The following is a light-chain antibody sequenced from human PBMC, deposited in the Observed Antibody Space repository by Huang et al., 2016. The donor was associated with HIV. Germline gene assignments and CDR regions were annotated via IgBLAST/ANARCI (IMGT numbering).Light chain of an antibody. CDR2: DAY. CDR3: QQYNDWPPIT. J-gene: IGKJ5*01. V-gene: IGKV3-15*01. Sequence: EIVMTQSPGTLSVSPGERVTLSCSANASVSSSLAWYQQGSGQPPRLLIYDAYTRATGIPPRFSGSGSGTNFTLTISSLQSEDFAVYYCQQYNDWPPITFGQGTRLDIK. CDR1: ASVSSS.